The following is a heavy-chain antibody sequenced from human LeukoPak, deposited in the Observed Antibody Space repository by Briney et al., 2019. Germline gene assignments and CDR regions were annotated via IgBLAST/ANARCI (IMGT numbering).Heavy chain of an antibody. J-gene: IGHJ4*02. D-gene: IGHD3-10*01. Sequence: ASVKVSCKASGYTFTSYYMHWVRQAPGQGLEWMGWINPNSGGTNYAQKFQGRVTMTRDTSISTAYMELSRLRSDDTAVYHCARVAYYGSGFPDYWGQGTLVTVSS. CDR3: ARVAYYGSGFPDY. CDR1: GYTFTSYY. V-gene: IGHV1-2*02. CDR2: INPNSGGT.